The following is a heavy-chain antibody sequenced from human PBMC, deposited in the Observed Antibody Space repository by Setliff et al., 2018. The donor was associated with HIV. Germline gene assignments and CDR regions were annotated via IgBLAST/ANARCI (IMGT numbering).Heavy chain of an antibody. D-gene: IGHD3-22*01. CDR3: AREKGTFYSDNSGYYGRSDAFDI. CDR2: INPNSGDT. V-gene: IGHV1-2*04. CDR1: EYTFTGYY. J-gene: IGHJ3*02. Sequence: ASVKVSCKASEYTFTGYYIHWVRQAPGQGLEWMGWINPNSGDTKFAQKFQDWVSMTRDTSISTVYMELSGLKSDDTAIFYCAREKGTFYSDNSGYYGRSDAFDIWGQGTMVTVSS.